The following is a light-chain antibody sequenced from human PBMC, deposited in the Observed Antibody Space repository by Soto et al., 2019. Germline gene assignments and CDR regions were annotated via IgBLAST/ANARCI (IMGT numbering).Light chain of an antibody. J-gene: IGKJ2*01. CDR2: DTF. Sequence: EIVMTQSPAPLSVSPGERATLSCRASQSVSSDLAWYHQKPGQAPRLLIYDTFYRATGIPDRFSGSGSGTDFTLTISRLEPEDFAVYYCQQYSGPPYTLGQGIKVDIK. CDR3: QQYSGPPYT. CDR1: QSVSSD. V-gene: IGKV3D-15*01.